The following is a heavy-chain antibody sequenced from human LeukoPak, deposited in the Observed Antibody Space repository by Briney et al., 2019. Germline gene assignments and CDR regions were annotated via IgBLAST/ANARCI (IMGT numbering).Heavy chain of an antibody. Sequence: SETLSLTCTVSGGSISSYYWSWIRQPPGKGLEWIGYIYYSGSTNYNPSLKSRVTISVDTSKNQFSLKLSSVTAADTAVYYCARQGYSSGWGAFDIWGQGTMVTVSS. J-gene: IGHJ3*02. V-gene: IGHV4-59*01. CDR1: GGSISSYY. CDR3: ARQGYSSGWGAFDI. D-gene: IGHD6-19*01. CDR2: IYYSGST.